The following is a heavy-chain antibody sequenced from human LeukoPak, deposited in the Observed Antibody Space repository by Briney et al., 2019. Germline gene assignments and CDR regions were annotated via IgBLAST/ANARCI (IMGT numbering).Heavy chain of an antibody. V-gene: IGHV1-18*01. CDR3: ARCRDGPVLRYFDWSKGWFDP. Sequence: ASVKASCKAFGYPFTSYGISWVRQAPGQGLEWMGWISAYNGNTNYAQKLQGRVTMTTDTSTSTAYMELRSLRSDDTAVYYCARCRDGPVLRYFDWSKGWFDPWGQGTLVTVSS. D-gene: IGHD3-9*01. CDR2: ISAYNGNT. J-gene: IGHJ5*02. CDR1: GYPFTSYG.